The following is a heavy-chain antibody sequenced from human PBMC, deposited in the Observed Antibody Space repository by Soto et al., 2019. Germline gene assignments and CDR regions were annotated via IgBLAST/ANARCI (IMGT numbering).Heavy chain of an antibody. J-gene: IGHJ4*02. V-gene: IGHV4-31*03. CDR1: GASVTSDSNY. CDR2: IYYTGNN. D-gene: IGHD3-10*01. CDR3: APGSGTHHSFATRFEF. Sequence: QVQLQESGPGLVKPSQTLSLTCTVSGASVTSDSNYWTWVRQQPGKGLEWVGYIYYTGNNYYNPFPKCRISVSIDPPNNTFPLSLSSMTAADTAVYYCAPGSGTHHSFATRFEFWGLGTLVTVSP.